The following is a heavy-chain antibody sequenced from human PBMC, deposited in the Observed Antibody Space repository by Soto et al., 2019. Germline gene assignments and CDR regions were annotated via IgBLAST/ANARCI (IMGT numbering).Heavy chain of an antibody. CDR1: GDSFAGYW. CDR3: ARQIYDSDTGPNFQYYFDS. J-gene: IGHJ4*02. V-gene: IGHV5-10-1*01. Sequence: GESLKISSKGSGDSFAGYWITWVRQKPGKGLEWMGRIDPSDSQTYYSPSFRGHVTISATKSITTVFLQWSSLRASDTAMYYCARQIYDSDTGPNFQYYFDSWGQGTPVTVSS. D-gene: IGHD3-22*01. CDR2: IDPSDSQT.